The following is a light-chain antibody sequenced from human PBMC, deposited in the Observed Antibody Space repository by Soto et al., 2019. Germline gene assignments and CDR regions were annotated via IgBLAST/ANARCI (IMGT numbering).Light chain of an antibody. V-gene: IGLV2-23*01. CDR2: EDS. Sequence: QSALTQPASVSGSPGQSITISCTGTSSDVGNYNLVSWYQQHPGKAPKLMIYEDSKRPSGVSNRFSGSKSGNTASLTISGLHAEDEADYYWCSYAASSTYAFGTGTKVTVL. CDR1: SSDVGNYNL. J-gene: IGLJ1*01. CDR3: CSYAASSTYA.